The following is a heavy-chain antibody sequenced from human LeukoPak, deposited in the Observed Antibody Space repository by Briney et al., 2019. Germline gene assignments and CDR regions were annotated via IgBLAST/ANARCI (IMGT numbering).Heavy chain of an antibody. Sequence: GGSLRLSCAASGFTFSSYSMNWVRQAPGKGLEWVSSISSSSSYIYYADSVKGRFTISRDNAKNSLYLQMNSLRAEDTAVYYCARQPIAVAGRHYYYYGMDVWGQGTTVTVSS. CDR3: ARQPIAVAGRHYYYYGMDV. J-gene: IGHJ6*02. D-gene: IGHD6-19*01. CDR2: ISSSSSYI. V-gene: IGHV3-21*01. CDR1: GFTFSSYS.